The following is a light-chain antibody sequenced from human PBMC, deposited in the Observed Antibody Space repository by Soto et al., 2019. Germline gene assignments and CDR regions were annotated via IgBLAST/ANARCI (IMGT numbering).Light chain of an antibody. CDR2: GSS. Sequence: IVLTQSPATLSVSPGERVTLSCRASENVGTNLAWYQQRPGQPPRLLIYGSSTRATGISATFGGSGSRTEFTLTISSLQSEDSAVYYCQQYNNWWLSFGGGTRVEIK. J-gene: IGKJ4*01. CDR3: QQYNNWWLS. CDR1: ENVGTN. V-gene: IGKV3D-15*01.